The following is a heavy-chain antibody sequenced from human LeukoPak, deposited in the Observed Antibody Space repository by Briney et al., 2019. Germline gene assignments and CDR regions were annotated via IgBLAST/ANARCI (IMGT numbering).Heavy chain of an antibody. CDR1: APRLSPYW. D-gene: IGHD4/OR15-4a*01. CDR3: ARDPGATSRDIREWGALEY. CDR2: INQNGREQ. Sequence: PARSLRPSCPASAPRLSPYWMTCDRQRPGKCLQWVANINQNGREQQYADSGKGRLIISTDNTDNCPYLQLHKLRATDPGITLCARDPGATSRDIREWGALEYWGQGTVVTVSS. J-gene: IGHJ3*01. V-gene: IGHV3-7*01.